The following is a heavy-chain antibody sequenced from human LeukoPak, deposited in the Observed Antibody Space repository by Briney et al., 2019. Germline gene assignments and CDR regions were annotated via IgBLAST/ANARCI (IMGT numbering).Heavy chain of an antibody. CDR3: ARGNGDYYGSGSYPIYFDY. Sequence: PGGSLRLSCAASGFTFSSYSMNWVRQAPGKGLEWVSSISSSSSYIYYADSVKGRFTISRDNAKNSLYLQMNSLRAEDTAVYYCARGNGDYYGSGSYPIYFDYWGQGTLVTVSS. CDR2: ISSSSSYI. J-gene: IGHJ4*02. V-gene: IGHV3-21*01. D-gene: IGHD3-10*01. CDR1: GFTFSSYS.